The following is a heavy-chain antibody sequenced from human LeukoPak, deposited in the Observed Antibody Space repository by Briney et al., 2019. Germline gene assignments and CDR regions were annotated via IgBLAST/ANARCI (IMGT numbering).Heavy chain of an antibody. CDR3: ARRRDLYSGSYYPFDY. Sequence: GESLKISCQGSGYSFTSYWIGWVRQMPAKGLKWMGIIYPGDSDARYSPSFQGQVTISGDKSISAAYLQWSSLKASDTAMYYCARRRDLYSGSYYPFDYWGQGTLVTVSS. V-gene: IGHV5-51*01. CDR1: GYSFTSYW. CDR2: IYPGDSDA. J-gene: IGHJ4*02. D-gene: IGHD1-26*01.